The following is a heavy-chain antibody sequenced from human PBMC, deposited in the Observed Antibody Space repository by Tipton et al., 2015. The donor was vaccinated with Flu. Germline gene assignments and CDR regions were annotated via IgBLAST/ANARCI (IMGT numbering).Heavy chain of an antibody. CDR2: VSWNSNTI. Sequence: SLRLSCAASGFSFDEYVMYWVRQAPGKGLEWVSGVSWNSNTIGYADSVKGRFTISRDNAKNSLYLQMNSLRTEDTALYFCGKGTRQRNYFDTSDYAADYWGQGTLVTVSS. CDR1: GFSFDEYV. V-gene: IGHV3-9*01. J-gene: IGHJ4*02. CDR3: GKGTRQRNYFDTSDYAADY. D-gene: IGHD3-22*01.